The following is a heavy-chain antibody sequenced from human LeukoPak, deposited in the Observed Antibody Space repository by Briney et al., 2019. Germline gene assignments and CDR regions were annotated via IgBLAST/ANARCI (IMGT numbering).Heavy chain of an antibody. Sequence: PSETLSLTCTVSGGSISSGYYYWSWIRQPPGKGLEYIGYIYYGGTYYNPSLKSRVTISVDTSKNQFSLKLSSVTAADTAVYYCAKDLYGDYDFDCWGQGTLVTVSS. CDR2: IYYGGT. CDR1: GGSISSGYYY. V-gene: IGHV4-30-4*01. D-gene: IGHD4-17*01. CDR3: AKDLYGDYDFDC. J-gene: IGHJ4*02.